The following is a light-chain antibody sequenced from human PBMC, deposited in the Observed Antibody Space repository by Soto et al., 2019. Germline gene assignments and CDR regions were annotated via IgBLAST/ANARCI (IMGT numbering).Light chain of an antibody. J-gene: IGKJ4*01. CDR1: QAISTY. V-gene: IGKV1-27*01. CDR2: RVF. CDR3: QRSNNAPPDGDLS. Sequence: DIQLTQSPPSLSASVGDRVTITYRVSQAISTYLNCYRHKPGEVPNLLIYRVFNLQSGLPSRFSGSGSGTDFILTISSLQPEDAAICCAQRSNNAPPDGDLSFGGGTKVDIK.